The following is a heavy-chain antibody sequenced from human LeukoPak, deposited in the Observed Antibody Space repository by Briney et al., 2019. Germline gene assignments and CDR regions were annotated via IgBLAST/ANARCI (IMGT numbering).Heavy chain of an antibody. CDR3: ARGSVGVAVAGSWFDP. CDR2: INHSGST. CDR1: GGSFSGYY. Sequence: PSETLSLTCAVYGGSFSGYYWSWIRQPPGKGLEWIGEINHSGSTNYNPSLKSRVTISVDTSKNQFSLKLSSVTAADTAVYYCARGSVGVAVAGSWFDPWGQGTLVTVSS. J-gene: IGHJ5*02. V-gene: IGHV4-34*01. D-gene: IGHD6-19*01.